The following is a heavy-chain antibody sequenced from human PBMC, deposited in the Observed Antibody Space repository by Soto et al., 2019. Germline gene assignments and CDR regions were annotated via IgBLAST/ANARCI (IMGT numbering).Heavy chain of an antibody. J-gene: IGHJ4*02. CDR2: IDYNGRA. D-gene: IGHD4-4*01. Sequence: LEILSLTCSVSDGSVTGYFLSWIRQPPGKGLEWIGCIDYNGRAHYNPSLTSRVTMSLDTSNNHFSLKLSSVTTTDTAVYYCARGPDHSKVGYWGQGTLVTVSS. CDR3: ARGPDHSKVGY. V-gene: IGHV4-59*02. CDR1: DGSVTGYF.